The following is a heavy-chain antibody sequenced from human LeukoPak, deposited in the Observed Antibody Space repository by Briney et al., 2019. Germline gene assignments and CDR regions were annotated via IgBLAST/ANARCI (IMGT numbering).Heavy chain of an antibody. CDR2: IIPILGIA. V-gene: IGHV1-69*04. J-gene: IGHJ6*03. Sequence: ASVKVSCKASGGTFSSYTISWVRQAPGQGLEWMGRIIPILGIANYAQKFQGRVTITADKFTSTAYMELSSLRSEDTAVYYCARDLDEGVAVYMGVWGKGTTVTVSS. D-gene: IGHD2-15*01. CDR3: ARDLDEGVAVYMGV. CDR1: GGTFSSYT.